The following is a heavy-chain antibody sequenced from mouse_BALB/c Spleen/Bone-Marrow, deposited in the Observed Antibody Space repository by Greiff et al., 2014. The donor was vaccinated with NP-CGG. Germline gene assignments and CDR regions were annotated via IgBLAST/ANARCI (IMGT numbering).Heavy chain of an antibody. V-gene: IGHV1-87*01. Sequence: QVQLKESGAELARPGASVKLSCKTSGYTFTTYWMQWVKQRPGQGLEWIGAIYPGEGDTRYTQKFKGKATLTADKSSSTAYMQLSNLTSEDSAVYYCSREPSNWGYYWGQGTTLTVSS. J-gene: IGHJ2*01. CDR2: IYPGEGDT. CDR1: GYTFTTYW. CDR3: SREPSNWGYY.